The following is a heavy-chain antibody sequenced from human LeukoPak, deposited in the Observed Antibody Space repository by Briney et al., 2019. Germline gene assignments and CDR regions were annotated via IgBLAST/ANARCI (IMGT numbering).Heavy chain of an antibody. CDR1: GFTFRTYG. V-gene: IGHV3-30*02. Sequence: PGGSLRLSCAASGFTFRTYGMHWVRQAPGKGLEWVAFIRNDGSDKYHADSVKGRFTISRDNSENTLYLRMNSLRAEDTAMYYCATARGREGGWGQGTLVTVSS. CDR3: ATARGREGG. J-gene: IGHJ4*02. D-gene: IGHD3-16*01. CDR2: IRNDGSDK.